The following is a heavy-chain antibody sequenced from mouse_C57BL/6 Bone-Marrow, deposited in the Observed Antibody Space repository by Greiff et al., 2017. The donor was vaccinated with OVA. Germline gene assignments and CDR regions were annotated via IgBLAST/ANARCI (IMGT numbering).Heavy chain of an antibody. CDR1: GYTFTDYY. CDR3: ARSGYYYGSSPFAY. V-gene: IGHV1-76*01. J-gene: IGHJ3*01. Sequence: VQLQQSGAELVRPGASVKLSCKASGYTFTDYYINWVKQRPGQGLEWIARIYPGSGNTYYNEKFKGKATLTAEKSSSTAYMQLSSLTSEDSAVYFCARSGYYYGSSPFAYWGQGTLVTVSA. D-gene: IGHD1-1*01. CDR2: IYPGSGNT.